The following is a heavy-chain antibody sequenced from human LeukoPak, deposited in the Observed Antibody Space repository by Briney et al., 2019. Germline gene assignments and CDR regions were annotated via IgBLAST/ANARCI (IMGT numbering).Heavy chain of an antibody. CDR2: ISYGGSNK. D-gene: IGHD3-3*01. J-gene: IGHJ6*02. V-gene: IGHV3-30*04. CDR3: ARGGRYDFWSGYGPDGMDV. Sequence: GGSLRLSCAASGFTFSNYAIHWVRQAPGKGLEWVAVISYGGSNKYYADSVKGRFTISRDNSKNTLSLQMNSLRAEDTAVYYCARGGRYDFWSGYGPDGMDVWGQGTTVTVSS. CDR1: GFTFSNYA.